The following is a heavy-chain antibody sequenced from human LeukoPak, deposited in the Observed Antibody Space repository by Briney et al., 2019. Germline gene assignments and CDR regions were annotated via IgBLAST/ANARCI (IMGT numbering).Heavy chain of an antibody. CDR3: ARGCSITSCPADF. J-gene: IGHJ4*02. D-gene: IGHD2-2*01. V-gene: IGHV3-74*01. CDR1: GFTFSSYA. CDR2: VEPDGTYT. Sequence: PGGSLRLSCAASGFTFSSYAMSWVRQAPGKGLVWVSCVEPDGTYTTYADSVKGRFTISRDNAKNTLYLQMNSLRAEDTAVYYCARGCSITSCPADFWGQGTLVTVSS.